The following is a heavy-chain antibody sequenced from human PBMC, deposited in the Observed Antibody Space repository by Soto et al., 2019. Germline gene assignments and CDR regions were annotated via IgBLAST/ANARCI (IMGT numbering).Heavy chain of an antibody. CDR3: AKDKGSGSYATYFDY. Sequence: QVQLVKSGGGVVQPGRSLRLSCAASGFTFSSYGMHWVRQAPGKGLEWVAVISYDGSNKYYADSVKGRFTISRDNSKNTLYLQMNSLRAEDTAVYYCAKDKGSGSYATYFDYWGQGTLVTVSS. D-gene: IGHD3-10*01. J-gene: IGHJ4*02. CDR2: ISYDGSNK. V-gene: IGHV3-30*18. CDR1: GFTFSSYG.